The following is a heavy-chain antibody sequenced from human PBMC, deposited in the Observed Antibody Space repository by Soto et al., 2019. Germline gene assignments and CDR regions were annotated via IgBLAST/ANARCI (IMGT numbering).Heavy chain of an antibody. CDR3: ATTYSTSWYWFDP. V-gene: IGHV2-26*01. CDR1: GFSLSNAGLG. J-gene: IGHJ5*02. D-gene: IGHD6-13*01. CDR2: IFSNDEK. Sequence: QVTVKESGPVLVKPTETLTLTCTVSGFSLSNAGLGVSWIRQPPGKALEWLAHIFSNDEKSYSTSLKSRLTISKDTSKSQVVVTMTHMDPVDTATYYCATTYSTSWYWFDPWGQGTLVTVSS.